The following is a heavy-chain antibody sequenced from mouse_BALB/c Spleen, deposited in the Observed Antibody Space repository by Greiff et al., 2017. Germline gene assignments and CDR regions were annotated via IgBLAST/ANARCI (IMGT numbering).Heavy chain of an antibody. Sequence: QVQLQQPGAELVKPGASVKMSCKASGYTFTSYWMHWVKQRPGQGLEWIGVIDPSDSYTSYNQKFKGKATLTVDTSSSTAYMQLSSLTSEDSAVYYCARQHYYGWAMDYWGQGTSVTVSS. D-gene: IGHD1-2*01. CDR3: ARQHYYGWAMDY. CDR1: GYTFTSYW. CDR2: IDPSDSYT. V-gene: IGHV1-59*01. J-gene: IGHJ4*01.